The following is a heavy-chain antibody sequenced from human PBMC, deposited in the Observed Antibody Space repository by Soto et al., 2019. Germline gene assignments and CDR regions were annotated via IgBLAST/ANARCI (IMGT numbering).Heavy chain of an antibody. Sequence: QVQLVQSGAEVKKPGASVKVSCKASGYTFTSYGISWARQAPGQGLEWMGWISAYNGNTNYAQQFQGRVTMTTDTPTSTADLQLPSLRSDDTAAYFCARVGKYRTNGVCSFYGMAVWVQGTTVTVSS. CDR3: ARVGKYRTNGVCSFYGMAV. CDR1: GYTFTSYG. J-gene: IGHJ6*02. V-gene: IGHV1-18*01. CDR2: ISAYNGNT. D-gene: IGHD2-8*01.